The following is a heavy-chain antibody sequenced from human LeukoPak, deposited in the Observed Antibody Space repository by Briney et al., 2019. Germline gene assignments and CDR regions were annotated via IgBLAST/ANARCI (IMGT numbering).Heavy chain of an antibody. D-gene: IGHD2-15*01. V-gene: IGHV3-11*01. CDR1: GFTFSDYY. Sequence: PGGSLRLSCAASGFTFSDYYMSWIRQAPGKGLEWVSYISSSGSTIYYADSVKGRFTISRDNAKNSLYLRMNSLRAEDTAVYYCAKSSVVVVAAIPDYWGQGTLVTVSS. CDR2: ISSSGSTI. CDR3: AKSSVVVVAAIPDY. J-gene: IGHJ4*02.